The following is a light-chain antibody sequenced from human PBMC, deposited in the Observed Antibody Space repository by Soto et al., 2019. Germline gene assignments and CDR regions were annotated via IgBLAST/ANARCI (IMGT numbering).Light chain of an antibody. J-gene: IGKJ2*01. Sequence: DIQMTQSPSTLSASVGDRVTITCRASQSISTWLAWYQQKPGKAPKLLIYKASSLRNGVPSRFSGSGSVTEFTLPINRLQPDDFASYYCQQYNGSPHTFGQGTKLEIK. CDR3: QQYNGSPHT. CDR1: QSISTW. V-gene: IGKV1-5*03. CDR2: KAS.